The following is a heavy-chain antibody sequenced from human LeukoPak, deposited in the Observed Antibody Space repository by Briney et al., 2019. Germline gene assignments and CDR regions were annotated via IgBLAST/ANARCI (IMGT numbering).Heavy chain of an antibody. CDR3: ARAPHSSAGDNFDY. V-gene: IGHV1-46*01. CDR1: GCTFTSFH. Sequence: GASVKVSCKASGCTFTSFHMHWVRQAPGQGLEWMGIINPSGGGTSYPQKFQGRVTMTRDTSTSTVYMELSSLRSEDTAVYYCARAPHSSAGDNFDYWGQGTLVTVSS. J-gene: IGHJ4*02. CDR2: INPSGGGT. D-gene: IGHD2-15*01.